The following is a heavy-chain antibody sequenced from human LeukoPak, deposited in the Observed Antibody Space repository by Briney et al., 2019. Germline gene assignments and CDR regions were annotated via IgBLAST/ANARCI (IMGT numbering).Heavy chain of an antibody. V-gene: IGHV4-31*03. J-gene: IGHJ6*03. Sequence: TLSLTCTVSGGSISSGGYYWSWIRQHPGKGLEWIGYIYYSGSTYYNPSLKSRVTISVDTSKNQFSLKLSSVTAADTAVYYCARGRYDILANTYYYYLDVWGKGTTVTVSS. D-gene: IGHD3-9*01. CDR1: GGSISSGGYY. CDR3: ARGRYDILANTYYYYLDV. CDR2: IYYSGST.